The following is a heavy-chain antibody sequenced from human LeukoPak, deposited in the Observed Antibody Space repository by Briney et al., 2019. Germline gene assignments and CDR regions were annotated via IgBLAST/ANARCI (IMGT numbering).Heavy chain of an antibody. V-gene: IGHV3-20*04. D-gene: IGHD3-16*02. CDR2: INWNGGST. CDR3: AKDVEDDYVWGSYRGNWFDP. Sequence: GGSLRLSCAASGLMIDDYGMSWVRQAPGKGLEWVSGINWNGGSTGYADSVKGRFTISRDNSKNTLYLQMNSLRAEDTAVYYCAKDVEDDYVWGSYRGNWFDPWGQGTLVTVSS. J-gene: IGHJ5*02. CDR1: GLMIDDYG.